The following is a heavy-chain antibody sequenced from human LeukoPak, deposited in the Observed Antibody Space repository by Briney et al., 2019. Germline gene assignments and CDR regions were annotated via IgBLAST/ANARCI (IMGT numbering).Heavy chain of an antibody. CDR2: IFHSGNT. J-gene: IGHJ3*02. V-gene: IGHV4-38-2*02. Sequence: SETLSLTCTVSDYSISSGDYYWGWIRQPPGKGLEWIGSIFHSGNTYYNPSLKSRVTISVDTSKNQFSLRMSSVTAADTAVYYCARDVLYRSELRAFDIWGQGTMVTVSS. CDR1: DYSISSGDYY. D-gene: IGHD3-3*01. CDR3: ARDVLYRSELRAFDI.